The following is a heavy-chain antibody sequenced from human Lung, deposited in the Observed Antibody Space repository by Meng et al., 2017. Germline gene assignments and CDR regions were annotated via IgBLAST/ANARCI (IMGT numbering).Heavy chain of an antibody. V-gene: IGHV4-34*01. D-gene: IGHD4-11*01. CDR3: TRGPTTMAHDFDY. J-gene: IGHJ4*02. CDR2: INHSGST. CDR1: GGSFSDYY. Sequence: QLQRWGAGLLKPAETLSLTCVVAGGSFSDYYWSWIRQPPGKGLEWIGEINHSGSTNYNPSLESRATISVDTSQNNLSLKLSSVTAVDSAVYYCTRGPTTMAHDFDYWGQGTLVTVSS.